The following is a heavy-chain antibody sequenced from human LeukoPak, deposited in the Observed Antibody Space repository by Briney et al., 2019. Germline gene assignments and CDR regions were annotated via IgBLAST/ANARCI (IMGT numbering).Heavy chain of an antibody. Sequence: SETLTLTCTVSGGSTRSSAYYWYWIRQPPGKGLEWIGSIYYSGTTYYNTSLKSRVTISVDTSTNQFSLKVSSVTAADTAVYYCAAGPHDYFGDCRQGTLVTVSS. CDR3: AAGPHDYFGD. CDR2: IYYSGTT. CDR1: GGSTRSSAYY. J-gene: IGHJ4*02. V-gene: IGHV4-39*01.